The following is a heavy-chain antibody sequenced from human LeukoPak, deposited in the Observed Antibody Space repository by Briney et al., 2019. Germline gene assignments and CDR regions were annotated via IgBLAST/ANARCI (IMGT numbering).Heavy chain of an antibody. CDR1: GFTLSSYA. V-gene: IGHV3-64*01. J-gene: IGHJ4*02. D-gene: IGHD3-3*01. Sequence: GGSLRLSCAASGFTLSSYAMHWVRQAPGKGLGYVSAISSNGVSTYYANSVKGRFTISRDNSKNTVYLQMGSLRAEDMAVYYCARGNFFDCWGQGTLVTVSS. CDR2: ISSNGVST. CDR3: ARGNFFDC.